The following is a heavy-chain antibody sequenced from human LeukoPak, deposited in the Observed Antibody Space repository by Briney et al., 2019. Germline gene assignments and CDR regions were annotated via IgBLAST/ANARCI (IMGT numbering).Heavy chain of an antibody. CDR1: GFTFSGSG. CDR3: TSALATAASFDY. V-gene: IGHV3-73*01. D-gene: IGHD6-13*01. Sequence: PGGSLKLSCAASGFTFSGSGMHWVRQASGKGLEWVGLIRSKANSYATAYAASVKGRFTISRDDSKNTAYLQMNSLKTEDTAVYYCTSALATAASFDYWGQGTLVTVSS. CDR2: IRSKANSYAT. J-gene: IGHJ4*02.